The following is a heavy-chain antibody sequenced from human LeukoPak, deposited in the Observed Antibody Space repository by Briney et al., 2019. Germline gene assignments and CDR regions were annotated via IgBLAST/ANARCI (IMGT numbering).Heavy chain of an antibody. CDR2: IYYSGST. CDR1: GGSTSSGGYY. Sequence: PSQTLSLTCTVSGGSTSSGGYYWSWIRQHPGKGLEWIGYIYYSGSTYYNPSLKSRVTISVVTSKNQFSLKLSSVTAADTAVYYCARDRRVLWFGIQYYYYGMDVWGQGTTVTVSS. D-gene: IGHD3-10*01. J-gene: IGHJ6*02. CDR3: ARDRRVLWFGIQYYYYGMDV. V-gene: IGHV4-31*03.